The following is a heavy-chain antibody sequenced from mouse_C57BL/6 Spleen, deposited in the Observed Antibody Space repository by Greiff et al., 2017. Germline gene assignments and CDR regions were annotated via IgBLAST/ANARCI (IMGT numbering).Heavy chain of an antibody. CDR2: ISSGGSYT. J-gene: IGHJ4*01. V-gene: IGHV5-6*01. Sequence: EVMLVESGGDLVKPGGSLKLSCAASGFTFSSYGMSWVRQTPDKRLEWVATISSGGSYTYYPDSVKGRFTISRDNAKNTLYLQMSSLKSEDTAMYYCARGDLSKDYWGQGTSVTVSS. CDR3: ARGDLSKDY. CDR1: GFTFSSYG. D-gene: IGHD6-2*01.